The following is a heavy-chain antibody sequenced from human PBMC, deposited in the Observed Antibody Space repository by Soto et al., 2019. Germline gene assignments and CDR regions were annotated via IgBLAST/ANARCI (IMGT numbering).Heavy chain of an antibody. CDR1: GGTFSTLA. V-gene: IGHV1-69*01. Sequence: QVQLVQSGTEVKKPGSSVKVSCKASGGTFSTLAVSWVRQAPGQGLEWMGGIIPIFGRPVYAQKFQGRVTITPDESTSIVYMELSSLSSEDTAVYYCARAPYEDYAVPEPNYFDSWGQGTLVTVSS. CDR3: ARAPYEDYAVPEPNYFDS. J-gene: IGHJ4*02. CDR2: IIPIFGRP. D-gene: IGHD4-17*01.